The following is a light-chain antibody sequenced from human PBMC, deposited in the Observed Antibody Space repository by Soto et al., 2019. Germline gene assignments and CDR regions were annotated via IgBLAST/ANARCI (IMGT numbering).Light chain of an antibody. CDR2: EVI. Sequence: QSALAQPASVSGSPGQSITISCTATSSDVGDYNYVSWYQQHPGKAPKLIIFEVINRPSGGSTRFSGSKSGNTASLIISGLQAEDEADYYCSSYTSSSTLVFGGGTQLTVL. CDR3: SSYTSSSTLV. J-gene: IGLJ2*01. V-gene: IGLV2-14*01. CDR1: SSDVGDYNY.